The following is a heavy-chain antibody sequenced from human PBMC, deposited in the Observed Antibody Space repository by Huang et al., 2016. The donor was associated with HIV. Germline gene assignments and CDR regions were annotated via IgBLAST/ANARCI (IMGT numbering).Heavy chain of an antibody. CDR2: ISGYKGKT. J-gene: IGHJ1*01. CDR3: ARERYYYDRSGYYTPVEYFHH. CDR1: GYTFTNYA. D-gene: IGHD3-22*01. V-gene: IGHV1-18*01. Sequence: QVQLVQSGAEVKKPGASVKVSCKASGYTFTNYAIDWVRQAPGQSLEWMGWISGYKGKTNYAQNVQGRVTMTKDTSTSTAYMELRSLISDDTAVYYCARERYYYDRSGYYTPVEYFHHWGQGTLVTVSS.